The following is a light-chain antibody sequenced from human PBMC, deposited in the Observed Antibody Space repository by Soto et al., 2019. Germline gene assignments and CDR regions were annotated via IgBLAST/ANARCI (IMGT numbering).Light chain of an antibody. Sequence: DIQMTQSPSSLSASVGDRVTITCRASQSISNYLNWYQQKPGTAPKLLIYTASSLQSGVPSRFSGSGSGTDFTLTISSLQPDDFATYYCQQSHSTPLTFGGGTKVEIK. V-gene: IGKV1-39*01. CDR1: QSISNY. CDR3: QQSHSTPLT. CDR2: TAS. J-gene: IGKJ4*01.